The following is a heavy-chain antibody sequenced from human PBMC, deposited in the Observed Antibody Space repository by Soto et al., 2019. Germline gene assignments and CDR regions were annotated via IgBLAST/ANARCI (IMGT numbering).Heavy chain of an antibody. CDR3: TTDYLTMMDAFDI. Sequence: EVQLVESGGGLVKPGGSLRLSCAASGFTFSNAWMSWVRQAPGKGLEWVGRIKSKTDGGTTDYAAPVKGRFTISRDDSKNTLYLQMNSLKTEDTAVYYCTTDYLTMMDAFDIWGQGTMVNVSS. CDR1: GFTFSNAW. V-gene: IGHV3-15*01. D-gene: IGHD3-22*01. J-gene: IGHJ3*02. CDR2: IKSKTDGGTT.